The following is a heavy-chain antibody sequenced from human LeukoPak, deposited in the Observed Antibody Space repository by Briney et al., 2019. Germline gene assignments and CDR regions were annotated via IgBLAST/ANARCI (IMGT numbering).Heavy chain of an antibody. V-gene: IGHV3-7*04. J-gene: IGHJ4*02. CDR1: GFSFSGHW. D-gene: IGHD4-23*01. Sequence: GGSLRLSCVASGFSFSGHWMNWVRQPPGKGLEWVANIKPDGSEKYYVDSVKGRFTISRDNAKNSLYLQMNSLRAEDTAVYYCARNGGNSDFDYWGQGTLVTVSS. CDR2: IKPDGSEK. CDR3: ARNGGNSDFDY.